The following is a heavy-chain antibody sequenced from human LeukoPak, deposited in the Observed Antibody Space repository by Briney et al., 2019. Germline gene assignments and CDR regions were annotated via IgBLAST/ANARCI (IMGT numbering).Heavy chain of an antibody. CDR2: IIPIFGTA. CDR3: ARGHGGNPPFYYYYYYMDV. CDR1: GGTFSSYA. D-gene: IGHD4-23*01. J-gene: IGHJ6*03. V-gene: IGHV1-69*05. Sequence: SVKVSCEASGGTFSSYAISWVRQAPGQGLEWMGGIIPIFGTANYAQKFQGRVTITTDESTSTAYMELSSLRSEDTAVYYCARGHGGNPPFYYYYYYMDVWGKGTTVTVSS.